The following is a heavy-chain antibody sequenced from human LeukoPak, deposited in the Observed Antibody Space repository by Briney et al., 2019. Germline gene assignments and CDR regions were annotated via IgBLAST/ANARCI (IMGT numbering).Heavy chain of an antibody. CDR2: ISSSSSTI. J-gene: IGHJ4*02. V-gene: IGHV3-48*01. CDR3: ARGHRYYYDSSGYYTY. CDR1: GFTFSSYS. D-gene: IGHD3-22*01. Sequence: PGGSLRLSCAASGFTFSSYSMTWVRQAPGKGLEWVSYISSSSSTIYYADSVKGRFTISRDNAKNSLYLQMSSLRAEDTAVYYCARGHRYYYDSSGYYTYWGQGTLVTVSS.